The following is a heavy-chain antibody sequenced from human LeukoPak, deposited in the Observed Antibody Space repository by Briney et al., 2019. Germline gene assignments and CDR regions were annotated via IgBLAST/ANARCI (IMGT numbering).Heavy chain of an antibody. CDR2: IWYDGSNK. V-gene: IGHV3-33*01. Sequence: PGGSLRLPCAASGFTFSSYGMHWVRQAPGKGLEWVAVIWYDGSNKYYADSVKGRFTISRDNSKNTLYLQMNSLRAEDTAVYYCARDGLRAAGTHFDYWGQGTLVTVSS. CDR1: GFTFSSYG. CDR3: ARDGLRAAGTHFDY. D-gene: IGHD6-13*01. J-gene: IGHJ4*02.